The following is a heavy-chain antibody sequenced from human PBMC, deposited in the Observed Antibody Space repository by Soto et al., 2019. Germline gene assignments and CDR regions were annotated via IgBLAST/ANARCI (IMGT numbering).Heavy chain of an antibody. CDR3: ARSLYGDYYYYYYMDV. D-gene: IGHD4-17*01. Sequence: PSETLSLTCTVSGGSISTYYWSWIRQPPGKGLEWIGYIYYSGSTNYNPSLKSRVIISVDTSKNQFSLKLSSVTAADTAVYYCARSLYGDYYYYYYMDVWGKGTTVTVSS. J-gene: IGHJ6*03. CDR2: IYYSGST. V-gene: IGHV4-59*08. CDR1: GGSISTYY.